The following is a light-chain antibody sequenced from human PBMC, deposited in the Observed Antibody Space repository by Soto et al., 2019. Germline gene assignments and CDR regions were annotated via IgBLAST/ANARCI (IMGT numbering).Light chain of an antibody. CDR3: LQDYTYPWT. J-gene: IGKJ1*01. Sequence: AIPMTKSPSSLSASVGDRATITCRASQAIRNDLGWYHQKPGKAPNLLIFGASNLQAGVPVRFSASGSGTNFTLTISNLQPEDFASYYCLQDYTYPWTFGQGTKVDI. V-gene: IGKV1-6*01. CDR1: QAIRND. CDR2: GAS.